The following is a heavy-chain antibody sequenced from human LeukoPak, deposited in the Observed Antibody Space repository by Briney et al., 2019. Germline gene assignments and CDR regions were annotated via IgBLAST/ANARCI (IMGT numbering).Heavy chain of an antibody. CDR1: GFTFSSYG. CDR3: ARVLRGNGMDV. CDR2: IWYDGSNK. Sequence: PGGSLRLSCAASGFTFSSYGMHWVRQAPGKGLEWVAVIWYDGSNKYYADSVKGRFTISRDNSKNTLYLQMNSLRAEDTAVYYCARVLRGNGMDVWGQGTTATVSS. J-gene: IGHJ6*02. V-gene: IGHV3-33*01. D-gene: IGHD2-15*01.